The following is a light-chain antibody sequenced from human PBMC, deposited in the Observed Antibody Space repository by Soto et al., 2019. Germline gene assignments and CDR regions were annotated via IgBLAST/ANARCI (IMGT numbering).Light chain of an antibody. V-gene: IGLV2-23*01. CDR2: EGS. J-gene: IGLJ2*01. CDR1: SSDVGSYNL. CDR3: CSYAGSSTYVV. Sequence: QSASVSGSPGQSITMSCTGTSSDVGSYNLVSWYQQHPGKAPKLMIYEGSKRPSGVSNRFSGSKSGNTASLTISGLQAEDEADYYCCSYAGSSTYVVFGGGTKLTVL.